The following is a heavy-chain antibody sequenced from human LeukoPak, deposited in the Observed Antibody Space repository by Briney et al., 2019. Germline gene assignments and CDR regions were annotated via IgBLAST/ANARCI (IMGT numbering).Heavy chain of an antibody. Sequence: GGSLRLSCAASGFSFSSHSMNWVRQAPGKGLEWVSFIGNSSSLIYYADSVKGRFTISRDNAKNSLYLQMNSLRAEDTAVYYCARRYCTSTNCYAFDSWGQGTLVTVSS. D-gene: IGHD2-2*01. V-gene: IGHV3-21*01. J-gene: IGHJ4*02. CDR3: ARRYCTSTNCYAFDS. CDR2: IGNSSSLI. CDR1: GFSFSSHS.